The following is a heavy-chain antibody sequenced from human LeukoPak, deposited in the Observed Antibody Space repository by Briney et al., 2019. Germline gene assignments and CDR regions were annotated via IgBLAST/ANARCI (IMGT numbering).Heavy chain of an antibody. J-gene: IGHJ4*02. CDR1: GFTFSGSA. Sequence: GGSLRLSCAASGFTFSGSAMHWVRQASGKGLEWVGRIRSKANSYATAYAASVKGRFTISRDDSKNTAYLQMNSLRAEDTALYYCARDGGLPYYFDYWGQGTLVTVSS. CDR3: ARDGGLPYYFDY. V-gene: IGHV3-73*01. CDR2: IRSKANSYAT. D-gene: IGHD2-15*01.